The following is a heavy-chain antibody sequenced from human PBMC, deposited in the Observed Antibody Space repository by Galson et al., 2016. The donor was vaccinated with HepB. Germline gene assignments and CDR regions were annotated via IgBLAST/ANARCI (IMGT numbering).Heavy chain of an antibody. J-gene: IGHJ4*02. CDR1: GYTFDSYF. V-gene: IGHV1-3*01. Sequence: SVKVSCKASGYTFDSYFLHWLRQAPGQRPEWMGWITSGSGDTIYSQNFQGRLSITRDTSATTAYTELSGLRSEDTAIYFCAKGAGGYYDYWGQGTLVTVSS. CDR2: ITSGSGDT. CDR3: AKGAGGYYDY. D-gene: IGHD4/OR15-4a*01.